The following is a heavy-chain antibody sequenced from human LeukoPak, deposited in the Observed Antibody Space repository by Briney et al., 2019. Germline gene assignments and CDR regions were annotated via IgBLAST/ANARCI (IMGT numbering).Heavy chain of an antibody. V-gene: IGHV3-30*03. CDR1: GFTFSSYG. J-gene: IGHJ6*02. D-gene: IGHD2-2*01. CDR2: ISYDGSNK. Sequence: PGGSLRLSCAASGFTFSSYGMHWVRQAPGKGLEWVAVISYDGSNKYYADSVKGRFTISRDNSKNTLYLQMNSLRAEDTAVYYCAGVVPRQSSYYYYGMDVWGQGTTVTVSS. CDR3: AGVVPRQSSYYYYGMDV.